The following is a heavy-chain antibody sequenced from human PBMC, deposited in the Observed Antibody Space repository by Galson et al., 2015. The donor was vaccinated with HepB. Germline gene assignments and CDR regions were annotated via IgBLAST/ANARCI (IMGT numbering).Heavy chain of an antibody. CDR2: IKQDGNEK. J-gene: IGHJ4*02. Sequence: SLRLSCAASGFTFSSYWMTWVRQAPGKGLEWVANIKQDGNEKYYVDSAKGRLTISRDNAKKSVYLQVNSLRAEDTAVYYCTRVRRDYFDSSGYQYYLDYWGQGTLVTVS. CDR3: TRVRRDYFDSSGYQYYLDY. V-gene: IGHV3-7*01. D-gene: IGHD3-22*01. CDR1: GFTFSSYW.